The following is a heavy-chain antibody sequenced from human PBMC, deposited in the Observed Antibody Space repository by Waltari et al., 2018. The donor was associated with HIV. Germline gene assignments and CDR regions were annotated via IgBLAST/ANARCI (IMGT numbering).Heavy chain of an antibody. D-gene: IGHD3-10*01. Sequence: QVQLQESGPGLVKPSQTMSLTCTVSGGSISSGSYYWSWIRQPAGKGLEWIGRIYTSGDTNYNPSLKSRVTISVDTSKNQFSLKLSSVTAADTAVYYCARDRPYYYGSGSLRYFDYWGQGTLVTVSS. J-gene: IGHJ4*02. CDR1: GGSISSGSYY. CDR2: IYTSGDT. CDR3: ARDRPYYYGSGSLRYFDY. V-gene: IGHV4-61*02.